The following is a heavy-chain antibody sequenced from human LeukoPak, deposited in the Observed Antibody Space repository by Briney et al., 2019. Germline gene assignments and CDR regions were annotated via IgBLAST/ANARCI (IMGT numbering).Heavy chain of an antibody. CDR2: ISYDGSNK. D-gene: IGHD3-10*01. CDR1: GFTFSSYA. V-gene: IGHV3-30*04. Sequence: GRSLRLSCAASGFTFSSYAMHWVRQAPGKGREWVAVISYDGSNKYYADSVKGRFTISRDNSKNTLYLQVNSLRAEDTAVYYCARDTYYYGSGSYYFTYWGQGTLVTVSS. CDR3: ARDTYYYGSGSYYFTY. J-gene: IGHJ4*02.